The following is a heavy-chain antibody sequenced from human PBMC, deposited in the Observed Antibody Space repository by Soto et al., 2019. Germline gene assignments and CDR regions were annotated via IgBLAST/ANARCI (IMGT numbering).Heavy chain of an antibody. CDR2: ISYDGINK. Sequence: QVQLVESGGGVVQPGRSLRLSCAASGFIFSSYGMHWVRQAPGKGLEWVAVISYDGINKNRADSVKGRFTISRDNSKNTLHLQMNSLRAEDTAVYYCAKDQSGYDHYAMDVWGQGTAVTVSS. V-gene: IGHV3-30*18. CDR3: AKDQSGYDHYAMDV. CDR1: GFIFSSYG. J-gene: IGHJ6*02. D-gene: IGHD3-3*01.